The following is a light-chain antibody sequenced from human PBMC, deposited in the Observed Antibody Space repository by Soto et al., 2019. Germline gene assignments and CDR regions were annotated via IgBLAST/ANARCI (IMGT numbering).Light chain of an antibody. CDR1: QNVLYSSTNKSY. J-gene: IGKJ3*01. Sequence: DIVMIQSPDSLSVSLGERATINCKSSQNVLYSSTNKSYLAWYQQKAGQPPKLLIYWASTRQSGVPDRFSGSGSVTDFNLTISALQADDVAVYYCQQYYTTPPTFGPGTKVDVK. CDR3: QQYYTTPPT. CDR2: WAS. V-gene: IGKV4-1*01.